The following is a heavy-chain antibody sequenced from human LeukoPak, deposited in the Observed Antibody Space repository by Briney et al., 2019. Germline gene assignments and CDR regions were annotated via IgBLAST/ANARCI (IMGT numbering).Heavy chain of an antibody. D-gene: IGHD6-19*01. CDR2: ISSAGSTK. J-gene: IGHJ4*02. CDR1: GFTFNTYA. CDR3: ARRIFQGSSGWYLFDY. V-gene: IGHV3-30-3*01. Sequence: PGGSLRLSCAASGFTFNTYAMHWVRQAAGMGPEWVAVISSAGSTKYYADSVKGRFTVSRDNSENTLYLQMNSLRAEDTAVYYCARRIFQGSSGWYLFDYWGQGTLVTVSS.